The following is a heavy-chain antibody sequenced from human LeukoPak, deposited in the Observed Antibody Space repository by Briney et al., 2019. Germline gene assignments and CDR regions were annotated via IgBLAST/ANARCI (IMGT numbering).Heavy chain of an antibody. CDR1: GFTFSSYA. Sequence: GGSLRLSCAASGFTFSSYAMPWVRQAPGKGLEYVSAISSNGGSTYYANSVKGRFTISRDNSKNTLYLQMGSLRAEDMAVYYCARDFGRRLDSSSWYGSGWFDPWGQGTLVTVSS. CDR3: ARDFGRRLDSSSWYGSGWFDP. CDR2: ISSNGGST. V-gene: IGHV3-64*01. J-gene: IGHJ5*02. D-gene: IGHD6-13*01.